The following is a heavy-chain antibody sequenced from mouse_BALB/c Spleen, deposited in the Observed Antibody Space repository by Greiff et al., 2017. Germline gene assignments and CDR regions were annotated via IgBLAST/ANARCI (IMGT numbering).Heavy chain of an antibody. CDR3: ARAGGYYGSSGRYAMDY. D-gene: IGHD1-1*01. CDR1: GYTFTSYV. J-gene: IGHJ4*01. CDR2: INPYNDGT. V-gene: IGHV1-14*01. Sequence: EVQLQQSGPELVKPGASVKMSCKASGYTFTSYVMHWVKQKPGQGLEWIGYINPYNDGTKYNEKFKGKATLTSDKSSSTAYMELSSLTSEDSAVYYCARAGGYYGSSGRYAMDYWGQGTSVTVSS.